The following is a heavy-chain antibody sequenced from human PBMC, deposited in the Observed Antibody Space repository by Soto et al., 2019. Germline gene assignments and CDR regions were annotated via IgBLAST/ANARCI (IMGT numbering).Heavy chain of an antibody. J-gene: IGHJ4*02. CDR2: IYHSGSN. CDR1: SGSVSSSGYY. D-gene: IGHD3-16*01. V-gene: IGHV4-39*02. CDR3: AREPPFTGFFDY. Sequence: TSETLSLTCIVSSGSVSSSGYYWGWIRQPPGKGLEWIGSIYHSGSNYYNPSLKSRVTISVDTSKNQVSLNLSSVTAADTAVYYCAREPPFTGFFDYWGQGALVTVSS.